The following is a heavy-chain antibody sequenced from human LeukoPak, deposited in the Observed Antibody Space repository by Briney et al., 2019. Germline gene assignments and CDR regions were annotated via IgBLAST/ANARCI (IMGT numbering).Heavy chain of an antibody. D-gene: IGHD3-16*01. Sequence: SETLSLTCTVSGNSISSGDNYWSWIRQPAGKGLEWIGRIYTSGSTNYNPSLKSRVTISGDTSKNQFSLRLSSVTAADTAVYYCARSEINDYNRYWGQGILVTVSS. CDR1: GNSISSGDNY. V-gene: IGHV4-61*02. CDR3: ARSEINDYNRY. CDR2: IYTSGST. J-gene: IGHJ4*02.